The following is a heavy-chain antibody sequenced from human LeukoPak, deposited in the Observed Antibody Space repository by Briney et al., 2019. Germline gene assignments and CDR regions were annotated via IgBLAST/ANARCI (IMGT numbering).Heavy chain of an antibody. CDR1: GFTFSDYY. Sequence: PGGSLRLSCAASGFTFSDYYMGWIRQAPGEGLEWVSYISSSGSTIYYADSVKGRFTISRDNAKNSLYLQMNSLRAEDTAVYYCASEFITRVSVYGMDVWGQGTTVTVSS. CDR2: ISSSGSTI. D-gene: IGHD3-22*01. CDR3: ASEFITRVSVYGMDV. J-gene: IGHJ6*02. V-gene: IGHV3-11*01.